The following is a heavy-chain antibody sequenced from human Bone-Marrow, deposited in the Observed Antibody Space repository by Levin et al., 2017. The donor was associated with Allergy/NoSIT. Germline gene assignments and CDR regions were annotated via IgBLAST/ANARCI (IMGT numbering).Heavy chain of an antibody. CDR2: IYSGGDT. CDR1: GFSVSNNF. D-gene: IGHD2-2*01. J-gene: IGHJ6*02. V-gene: IGHV3-53*01. CDR3: AIKSDQLLKKMGDV. Sequence: HPGGSLRLSCAASGFSVSNNFMSWVRQAPGKGLECVSIIYSGGDTDYADSVKGRFTISRDNSKNTLFLQMNSLRAEDSGVYYCAIKSDQLLKKMGDVWGQGTTVIVSS.